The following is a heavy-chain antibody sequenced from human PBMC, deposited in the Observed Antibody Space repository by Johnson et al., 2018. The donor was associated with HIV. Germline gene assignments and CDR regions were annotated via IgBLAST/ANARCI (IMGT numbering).Heavy chain of an antibody. CDR2: ISYDGSNK. D-gene: IGHD3-22*01. CDR3: AKRSGSYAFDI. Sequence: QVHLVESGGGVVQPGRSLRLFCAASGFTFNSYAMHWVRQAPGKGLEWVAVISYDGSNKYYADSVKGRFTISRDNSKNTLYLQMNSLRAEDTAVYYCAKRSGSYAFDIWGQGTMVTVSS. V-gene: IGHV3-30*18. CDR1: GFTFNSYA. J-gene: IGHJ3*02.